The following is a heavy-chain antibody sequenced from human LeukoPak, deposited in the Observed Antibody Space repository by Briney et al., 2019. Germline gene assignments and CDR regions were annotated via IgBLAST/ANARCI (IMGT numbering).Heavy chain of an antibody. CDR3: ARDLGYYGSGSYYKDYYYYYMDV. Sequence: GGSMRLSCAASGFTVSSNYMSWVRQAPGKGLEWVSVIYNGGSTYYADSVKGRFTISRDNSKNTLYLQMNSLRAEDTAVYYCARDLGYYGSGSYYKDYYYYYMDVWGKGTTVTVSS. CDR1: GFTVSSNY. D-gene: IGHD3-10*01. CDR2: IYNGGST. J-gene: IGHJ6*03. V-gene: IGHV3-53*01.